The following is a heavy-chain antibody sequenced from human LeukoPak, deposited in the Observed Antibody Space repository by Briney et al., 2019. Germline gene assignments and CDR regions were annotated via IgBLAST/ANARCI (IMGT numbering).Heavy chain of an antibody. D-gene: IGHD1-26*01. CDR3: ITDPGEWEPI. J-gene: IGHJ3*02. CDR1: GLTFSNAW. Sequence: GGSLRLSCAASGLTFSNAWMSWVRQAPGKGLEWVGRIKSKTDGGTTDYGAPVKGRFIISRDDSKNTLYLQMSGLKIEDTAVYFCITDPGEWEPIWGQGTMVTVSS. CDR2: IKSKTDGGTT. V-gene: IGHV3-15*01.